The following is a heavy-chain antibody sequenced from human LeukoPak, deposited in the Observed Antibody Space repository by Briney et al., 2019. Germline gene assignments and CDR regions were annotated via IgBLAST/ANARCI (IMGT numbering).Heavy chain of an antibody. V-gene: IGHV4-39*07. CDR2: IYYSGST. Sequence: SETLSLTCTVSGASISSTTYYWGWIRQPPRKGLEWIASIYYSGSTYYNPSLKSRVTISVDTSKNQFSLKLSSVTAADTAVYYCARGAHSSSWYGTPARGSFDYWAREPWSPSPQ. CDR3: ARGAHSSSWYGTPARGSFDY. CDR1: GASISSTTYY. D-gene: IGHD6-13*01. J-gene: IGHJ4*02.